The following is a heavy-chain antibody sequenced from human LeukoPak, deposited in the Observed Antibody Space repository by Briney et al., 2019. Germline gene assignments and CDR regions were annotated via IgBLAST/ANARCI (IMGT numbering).Heavy chain of an antibody. Sequence: GGSLRLSCAASGFTFSSYRMSWVRQAPGKGLEWVANIKQDGSEKYYVDSVKGRFTISRDNAKNSLYLQMNSLRAEDTAVYYCARVEQWLVDYWGQGTLVTVSS. CDR2: IKQDGSEK. V-gene: IGHV3-7*01. J-gene: IGHJ4*02. D-gene: IGHD6-19*01. CDR3: ARVEQWLVDY. CDR1: GFTFSSYR.